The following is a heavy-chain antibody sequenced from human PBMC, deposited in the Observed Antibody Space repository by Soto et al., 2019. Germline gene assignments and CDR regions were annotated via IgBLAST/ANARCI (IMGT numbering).Heavy chain of an antibody. CDR3: ARDRAYGSGTNFDY. V-gene: IGHV3-21*01. Sequence: GGSLRLSCAASGFTFSSYSMNWVRQAPGKGLEWVSSISSSSSYIYYADSVKGRFTISRDNAKNSLYLQMNSLRAEDTAVYYCARDRAYGSGTNFDYWGQGTLVTSPQ. CDR2: ISSSSSYI. J-gene: IGHJ4*02. CDR1: GFTFSSYS. D-gene: IGHD3-10*01.